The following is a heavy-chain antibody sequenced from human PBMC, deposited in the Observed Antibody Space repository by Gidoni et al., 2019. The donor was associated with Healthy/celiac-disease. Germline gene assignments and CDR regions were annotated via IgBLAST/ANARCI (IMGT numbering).Heavy chain of an antibody. D-gene: IGHD3-3*01. V-gene: IGHV1-2*02. CDR3: AREGGFLEPGAEVDY. CDR1: AYTITGYY. Sequence: QVQLVQSGAEVKKPGATVKVACKASAYTITGYYMHWVRPAPGQGLEWMGWINPNSCGTNYAQKLQGRVTMTRDTSISTAYMELSRLRSDDTAVYYCAREGGFLEPGAEVDYWGQGTLVTVSS. CDR2: INPNSCGT. J-gene: IGHJ4*02.